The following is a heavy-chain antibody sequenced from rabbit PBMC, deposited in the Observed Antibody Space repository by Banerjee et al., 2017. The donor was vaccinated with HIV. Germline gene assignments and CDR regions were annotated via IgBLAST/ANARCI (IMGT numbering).Heavy chain of an antibody. J-gene: IGHJ3*01. Sequence: QSLEESGGDLVKPGASLTLTCTASGFSFSSSYYMCWVRQAPGKGLEWIACIYPDYGRTYYASWAKGRFTISKTSSTTVTLQMTSLTAADTATYFCARDRYAGYAGYGYAPRLDLWGPGTLVTVS. CDR3: ARDRYAGYAGYGYAPRLDL. CDR1: GFSFSSSYY. D-gene: IGHD6-1*01. CDR2: IYPDYGRT. V-gene: IGHV1S40*01.